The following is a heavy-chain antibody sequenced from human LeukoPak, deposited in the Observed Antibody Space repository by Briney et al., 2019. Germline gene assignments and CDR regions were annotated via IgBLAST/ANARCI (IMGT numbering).Heavy chain of an antibody. CDR3: ARGNWNYPFDY. CDR1: GFTVSSNY. D-gene: IGHD1-7*01. CDR2: IYSGGST. Sequence: PGGSLRLSCAASGFTVSSNYMSWVRQAPGKGLEWVSVIYSGGSTYYADSVKGRFTTSRDISKNTLYLQMNSLSAEDTAVYYCARGNWNYPFDYWGQGTLVTVSS. J-gene: IGHJ4*02. V-gene: IGHV3-53*01.